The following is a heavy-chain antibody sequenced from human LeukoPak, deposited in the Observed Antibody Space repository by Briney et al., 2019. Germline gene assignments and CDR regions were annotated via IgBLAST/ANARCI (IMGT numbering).Heavy chain of an antibody. CDR2: ISTSGTHI. CDR3: ARDPVCGGDCFVDY. Sequence: GGSLRLSCAASGFTFSSYSMNWVRQAPGKGLEWVSSISTSGTHIYYADSVKGRFTIPRDNAKNSLYLQMNSLRAEDTALYYCARDPVCGGDCFVDYWGQGTLVTVSS. D-gene: IGHD2-21*02. J-gene: IGHJ4*02. CDR1: GFTFSSYS. V-gene: IGHV3-21*01.